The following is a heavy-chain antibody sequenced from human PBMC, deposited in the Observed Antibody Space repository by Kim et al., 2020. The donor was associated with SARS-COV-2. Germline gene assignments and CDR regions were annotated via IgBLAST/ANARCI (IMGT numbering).Heavy chain of an antibody. J-gene: IGHJ4*02. Sequence: NPTYSQKFQARVSITRDTSATTAYLELSGLRSEDTAVYYCARGAVAGSFDHWGQGTLVTVSS. CDR3: ARGAVAGSFDH. D-gene: IGHD6-19*01. V-gene: IGHV1-3*01. CDR2: NP.